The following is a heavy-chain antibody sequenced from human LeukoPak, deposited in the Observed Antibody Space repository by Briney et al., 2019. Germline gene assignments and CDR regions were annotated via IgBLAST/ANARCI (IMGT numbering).Heavy chain of an antibody. Sequence: PSETLSLTCTVSGGSISSYYWSWIRQPPGKGLEWIGYIYYSGSTNYNPSLKSRVTISVDTSKNQFSLKLSSVTAADTAVHYCAVLYYYDSSGYFDYWGQGTLVTVSS. V-gene: IGHV4-59*08. D-gene: IGHD3-22*01. CDR2: IYYSGST. J-gene: IGHJ4*02. CDR3: AVLYYYDSSGYFDY. CDR1: GGSISSYY.